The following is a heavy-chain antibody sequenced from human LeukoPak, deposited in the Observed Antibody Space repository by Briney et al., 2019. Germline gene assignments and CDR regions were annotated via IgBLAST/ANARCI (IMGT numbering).Heavy chain of an antibody. D-gene: IGHD3-22*01. CDR1: GGSISSYY. J-gene: IGHJ3*02. CDR3: ARHWVGGRRKNLYDSSAKPIGTAFDI. CDR2: IYYSGST. V-gene: IGHV4-59*08. Sequence: PSETLSLTCTVSGGSISSYYWSWIRQPPGKGLEWIGYIYYSGSTNYNPSLKSRVTISVDTSKNRFSLKLSSVTAADTAVYYCARHWVGGRRKNLYDSSAKPIGTAFDIWGQGTMVTVSS.